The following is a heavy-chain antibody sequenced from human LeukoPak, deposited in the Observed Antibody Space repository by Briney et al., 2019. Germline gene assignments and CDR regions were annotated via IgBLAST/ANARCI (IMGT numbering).Heavy chain of an antibody. D-gene: IGHD3-22*01. Sequence: PSETLSLTCTVSGYSISSGYFWGWIRQPPGKGLEWIGTIYNSGSTYYNPSLKSRVTISVDTSKNQFSLKLCSVTAADTAVYYCARRYDSSGYSDYWGQGTLVTVSS. V-gene: IGHV4-38-2*02. CDR1: GYSISSGYF. CDR3: ARRYDSSGYSDY. J-gene: IGHJ4*02. CDR2: IYNSGST.